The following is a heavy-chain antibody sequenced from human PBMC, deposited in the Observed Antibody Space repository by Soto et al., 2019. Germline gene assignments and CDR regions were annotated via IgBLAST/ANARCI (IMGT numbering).Heavy chain of an antibody. J-gene: IGHJ6*03. CDR2: IIPILGIA. CDR1: GGSFSSYT. CDR3: ARSGYCSGGSCSYYYYYMDV. Sequence: GASVKVSCEASGGSFSSYTISWVRQAPGQGLEWMGRIIPILGIANYAQKFQGRVTITADKSTSTAYMELSSLRSEDTAVYYCARSGYCSGGSCSYYYYYMDVWGKGTTVTVSS. V-gene: IGHV1-69*02. D-gene: IGHD2-15*01.